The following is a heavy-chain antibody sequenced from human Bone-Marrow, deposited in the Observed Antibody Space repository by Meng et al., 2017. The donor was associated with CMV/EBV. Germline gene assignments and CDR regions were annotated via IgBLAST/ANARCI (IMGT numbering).Heavy chain of an antibody. Sequence: GGSLRLSCAASGFTFSSYGMHWVRQAPGKGLEWVAVIWYDGSNKYYADSVKGRFTISRDNSKNSLYLQMNSLRAEDTAVYYCARPPYDFWSGYYRGWINYFDYWGQGTLVTVSS. V-gene: IGHV3-33*01. D-gene: IGHD3-3*01. CDR3: ARPPYDFWSGYYRGWINYFDY. CDR2: IWYDGSNK. J-gene: IGHJ4*02. CDR1: GFTFSSYG.